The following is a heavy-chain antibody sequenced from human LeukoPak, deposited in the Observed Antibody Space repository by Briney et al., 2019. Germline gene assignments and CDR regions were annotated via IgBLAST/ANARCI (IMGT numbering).Heavy chain of an antibody. CDR2: IYPGDSDT. Sequence: LGESLKISCKGSGYSFTSFWIGWVRQMPGKGLEWRGIIYPGDSDTRYSPSFQGQVTISDNKPINTAYLQWSSLEPSDTAMYYCARLGGVRYCSSTSCYPDWFDPWGQGTLVTVSS. V-gene: IGHV5-51*01. J-gene: IGHJ5*02. CDR1: GYSFTSFW. CDR3: ARLGGVRYCSSTSCYPDWFDP. D-gene: IGHD2-2*01.